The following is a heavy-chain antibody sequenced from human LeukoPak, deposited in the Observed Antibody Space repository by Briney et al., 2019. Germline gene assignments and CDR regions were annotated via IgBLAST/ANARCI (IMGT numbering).Heavy chain of an antibody. Sequence: PGGSLRLSCAASGFTVSSNYMSWVRQAPGKGLEWVSVIYSGGSTYYADSVKGRFTISRDNSKNTLYLQMNSLRAEDTAVYCCARAATAGGYSLDAFDIWGQGTMVTVSS. J-gene: IGHJ3*02. V-gene: IGHV3-53*01. CDR1: GFTVSSNY. CDR3: ARAATAGGYSLDAFDI. D-gene: IGHD3-22*01. CDR2: IYSGGST.